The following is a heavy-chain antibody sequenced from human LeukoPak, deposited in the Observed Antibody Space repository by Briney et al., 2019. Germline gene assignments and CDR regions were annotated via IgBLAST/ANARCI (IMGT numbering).Heavy chain of an antibody. Sequence: SETLSLTCTVSGGSISSSSYYWSWIRQPAGKGLEWIGRIYTSGSTNYNPTLKSRVTMSVDTSKNQFSLKLSSVTAADTAVYYCATSNWNWLDYWGQGTLVTVSS. CDR1: GGSISSSSYY. CDR2: IYTSGST. V-gene: IGHV4-61*02. J-gene: IGHJ4*02. CDR3: ATSNWNWLDY. D-gene: IGHD1-7*01.